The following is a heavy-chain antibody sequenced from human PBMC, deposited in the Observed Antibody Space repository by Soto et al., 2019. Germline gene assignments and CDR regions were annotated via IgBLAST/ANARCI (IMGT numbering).Heavy chain of an antibody. CDR1: GGSFSGYQ. D-gene: IGHD3-10*01. CDR3: ARGLILWFGELSRRGGYYYYMDV. V-gene: IGHV4-34*01. CDR2: INDSGNI. J-gene: IGHJ6*03. Sequence: QVQLQQWGAGLLKPSETLSLTCAVYGGSFSGYQWSWIRQTPGKGLEWIGEINDSGNINYNPSLKSQDNILLVTPKKQISLKLSSVTAADSAVYYCARGLILWFGELSRRGGYYYYMDVWGKGTMVTVSS.